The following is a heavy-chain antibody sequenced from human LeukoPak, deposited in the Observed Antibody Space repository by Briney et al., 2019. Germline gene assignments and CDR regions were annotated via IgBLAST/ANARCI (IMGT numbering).Heavy chain of an antibody. V-gene: IGHV3-9*01. CDR3: SKLGSNWNYPPSAFDI. Sequence: GGSLRLSSAASGFAFNNYAMHWVRRAPGKGLEWVSGISWNSGSIGYSDSVKGRFTVSRDNAKNSLYLQMNSLRADYTALYYFSKLGSNWNYPPSAFDIWGQGTMVTVSS. J-gene: IGHJ3*02. CDR2: ISWNSGSI. D-gene: IGHD1-7*01. CDR1: GFAFNNYA.